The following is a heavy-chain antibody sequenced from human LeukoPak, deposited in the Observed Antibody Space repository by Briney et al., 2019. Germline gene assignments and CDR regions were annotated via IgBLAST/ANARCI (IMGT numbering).Heavy chain of an antibody. CDR1: GFTFSSYA. V-gene: IGHV3-64D*06. D-gene: IGHD3-10*01. CDR3: VKDRMVRGVIIRGYFDY. Sequence: GGSLRLSCSASGFTFSSYAMHWVRQAPGKGLEYVSAISSNGGSTYYADSVKGRFTTSRDNSKNTLYLQMSSLRAEDTAVYYCVKDRMVRGVIIRGYFDYWGQGTLVTVSS. J-gene: IGHJ4*02. CDR2: ISSNGGST.